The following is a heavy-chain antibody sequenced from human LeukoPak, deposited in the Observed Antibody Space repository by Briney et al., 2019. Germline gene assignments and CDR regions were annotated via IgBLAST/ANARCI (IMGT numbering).Heavy chain of an antibody. CDR3: AKDSAIVVVPAAWDY. V-gene: IGHV3-23*01. CDR2: ISGSGGST. CDR1: GFTFSSYA. D-gene: IGHD2-2*01. J-gene: IGHJ4*02. Sequence: GGSLRLSCAAPGFTFSSYAMSWVRQAPGKGLEWVSAISGSGGSTYYADSVKGRFTISRDNSKNTLYLQMNSLRAEDTAVYYCAKDSAIVVVPAAWDYWGQGTLVTVSS.